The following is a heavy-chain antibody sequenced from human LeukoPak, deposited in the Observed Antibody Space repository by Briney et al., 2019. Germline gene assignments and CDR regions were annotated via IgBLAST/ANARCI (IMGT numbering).Heavy chain of an antibody. CDR1: GGSISSGGYY. Sequence: SETLSLTCTVSGGSISSGGYYWSWIRQHPGKGLEWIGYIYYSGSTYYNPSLKSRVTVSVDTSKNQFSLKLSSVTAADTAVYYCARARFLEWLYHDYWGQGTLVTVSS. J-gene: IGHJ4*02. CDR2: IYYSGST. V-gene: IGHV4-31*03. CDR3: ARARFLEWLYHDY. D-gene: IGHD3-3*01.